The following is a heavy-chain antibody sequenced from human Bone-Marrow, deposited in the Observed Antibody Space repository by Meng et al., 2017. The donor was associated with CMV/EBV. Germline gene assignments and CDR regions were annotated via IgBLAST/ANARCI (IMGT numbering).Heavy chain of an antibody. CDR3: ARVNYDSSGFYFDY. Sequence: GESLKISCAASGFTFSSYSMNWVRQAPGKGLEWVSSISSSSSYIYYADSVKDRFTISRDNAKNSLYLQMNSLRAEDTAVYYCARVNYDSSGFYFDYWGQGTLVTVSS. CDR2: ISSSSSYI. J-gene: IGHJ4*02. D-gene: IGHD3-22*01. V-gene: IGHV3-21*01. CDR1: GFTFSSYS.